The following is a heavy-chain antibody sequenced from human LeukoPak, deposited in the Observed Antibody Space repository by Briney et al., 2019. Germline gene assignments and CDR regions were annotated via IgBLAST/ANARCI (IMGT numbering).Heavy chain of an antibody. J-gene: IGHJ3*02. CDR1: GFTFSSYA. Sequence: PGGSLRLSCAASGFTFSSYAMSWVRRAPGKGLEWVSAISGSGGSTYYADSVKGRFTISRDNSKNTLYLQMNSLRAEDTAVYYCAKDRQLGGDAFDIWGQGTMVTVSS. CDR2: ISGSGGST. CDR3: AKDRQLGGDAFDI. V-gene: IGHV3-23*01. D-gene: IGHD3-3*01.